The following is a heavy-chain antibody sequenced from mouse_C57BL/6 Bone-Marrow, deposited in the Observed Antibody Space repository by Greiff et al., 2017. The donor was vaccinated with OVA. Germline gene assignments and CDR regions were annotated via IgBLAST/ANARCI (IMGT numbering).Heavy chain of an antibody. V-gene: IGHV1-4*01. CDR3: ARSRGYDY. D-gene: IGHD2-2*01. CDR1: GYTFTSYT. Sequence: QVQLKQSGAELARPGASVKMSCTASGYTFTSYTMHWVKQRPGQGLEWIGYINPSSGYTKYNQKFKDKATLTADKSTSTAYMQLSSLTSEDSAVYYCARSRGYDYWGQGTTLTVSS. J-gene: IGHJ2*01. CDR2: INPSSGYT.